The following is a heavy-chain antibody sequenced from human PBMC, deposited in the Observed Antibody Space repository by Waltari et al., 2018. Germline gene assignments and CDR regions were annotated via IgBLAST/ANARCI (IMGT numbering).Heavy chain of an antibody. Sequence: QVQLQESGPGLVKPSETLSLTCTVSSGSIRHNSWSWIRQSAGKGLEWIGRIHSTGSATYSPSLKSRVTLSVDTSKNQFSLELDSGTAADTAMYYCARDEGQWLEYFQYWGQGTLVTVSS. D-gene: IGHD6-19*01. CDR2: IHSTGSA. CDR1: SGSIRHNS. CDR3: ARDEGQWLEYFQY. J-gene: IGHJ1*01. V-gene: IGHV4-4*07.